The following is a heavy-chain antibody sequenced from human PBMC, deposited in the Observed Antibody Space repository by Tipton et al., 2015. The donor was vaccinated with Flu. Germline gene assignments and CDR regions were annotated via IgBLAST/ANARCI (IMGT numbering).Heavy chain of an antibody. CDR2: FIPIFGAP. CDR1: GGTFSSFA. V-gene: IGHV1-69*01. J-gene: IGHJ2*01. CDR3: ARGVLRFLEEDYWYFDL. Sequence: QVQLVQSGAEVKKPGSSVKVSCKASGGTFSSFANSWVRQAPGQGLEWMGGFIPIFGAPKYAQKFQGRVSITANESTSTAYMELSSLRSEDTAVYYCARGVLRFLEEDYWYFDLWGRGTLVTVSS. D-gene: IGHD3-3*01.